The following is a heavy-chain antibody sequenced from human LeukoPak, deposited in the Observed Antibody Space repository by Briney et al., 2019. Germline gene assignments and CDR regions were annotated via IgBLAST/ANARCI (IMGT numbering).Heavy chain of an antibody. V-gene: IGHV3-74*01. CDR2: IKTDGCSI. D-gene: IGHD1-20*01. CDR1: GFTFSNFW. Sequence: GGSVRLSCVGSGFTFSNFWMHWVRQAPGKGRMWVSAIKTDGCSISYVDSVKGRFTISRDNAKNTLYLQMNSLRSEDTAIYYCVSGITATSAWGQGTLVTVSS. CDR3: VSGITATSA. J-gene: IGHJ5*02.